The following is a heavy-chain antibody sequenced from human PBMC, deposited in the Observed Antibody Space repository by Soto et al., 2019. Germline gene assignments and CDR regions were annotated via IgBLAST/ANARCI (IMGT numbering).Heavy chain of an antibody. D-gene: IGHD1-1*01. V-gene: IGHV3-33*01. Sequence: GGSLRLSCAASGFTFSSYGMHWVRQAPGKGLEWVAVIWYDGSNKYYADSVKGRFTISRDNSKNTLYLQMNSLRAEDKAVYYCARDWSRTTPVIYYFDYWGQGTLVTVSS. J-gene: IGHJ4*02. CDR2: IWYDGSNK. CDR3: ARDWSRTTPVIYYFDY. CDR1: GFTFSSYG.